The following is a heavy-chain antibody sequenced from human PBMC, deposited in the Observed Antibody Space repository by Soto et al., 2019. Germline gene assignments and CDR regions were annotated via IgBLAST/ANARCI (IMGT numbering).Heavy chain of an antibody. CDR2: IYATGTT. D-gene: IGHD1-26*01. CDR3: ASLSGSYYEFDY. Sequence: SETLSLTCTVSGASISGFYWSWIRKSAGKGLEWIGRIYATGTTDYNPSLKSRVMMSVDTSKKQFSLKLRSVTAADTAVYYCASLSGSYYEFDYWGQGTLVTVSS. J-gene: IGHJ4*02. CDR1: GASISGFY. V-gene: IGHV4-4*07.